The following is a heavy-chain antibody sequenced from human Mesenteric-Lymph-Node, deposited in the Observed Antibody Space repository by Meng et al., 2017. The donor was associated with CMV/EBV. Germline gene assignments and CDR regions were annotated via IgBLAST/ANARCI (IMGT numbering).Heavy chain of an antibody. Sequence: GESLKISCAASGFTFSTYAMHWVRQAPGKGLEWVAFIRYDGSIKYYADSVKGRFTISRDNAKNSLYLQMNSLRAEDTAVYYCARAIVVTSDYWGQGTLVTVSS. D-gene: IGHD4-23*01. CDR2: IRYDGSIK. CDR3: ARAIVVTSDY. CDR1: GFTFSTYA. V-gene: IGHV3-30*02. J-gene: IGHJ4*02.